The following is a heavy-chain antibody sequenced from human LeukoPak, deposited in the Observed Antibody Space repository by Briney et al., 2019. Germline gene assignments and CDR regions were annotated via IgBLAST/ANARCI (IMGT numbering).Heavy chain of an antibody. CDR3: AYCSGGSCSSYAFDI. J-gene: IGHJ3*02. Sequence: ASVKVSCKASGYSFTGYYIYWVRQAPGQGLEWMGWINPNSGGTNYAQKFQGRVTMTRDTSISTAYMELSRLRSDDTAVYYCAYCSGGSCSSYAFDIWGQGTMVTVSS. CDR1: GYSFTGYY. V-gene: IGHV1-2*02. CDR2: INPNSGGT. D-gene: IGHD2-15*01.